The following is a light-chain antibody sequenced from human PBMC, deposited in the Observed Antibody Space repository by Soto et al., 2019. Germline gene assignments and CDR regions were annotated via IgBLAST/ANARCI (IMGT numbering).Light chain of an antibody. Sequence: QSVLTQPASVSGSPGQSITISCTGTSRDVGGYEYVSWYQQYPGKAPKVMIYDVSHRPSGVSNRFSGSKSDNTASLTISGLQAEDEADYYCISYTSSGTYVFGAGTKLTVL. CDR2: DVS. J-gene: IGLJ1*01. CDR1: SRDVGGYEY. V-gene: IGLV2-14*03. CDR3: ISYTSSGTYV.